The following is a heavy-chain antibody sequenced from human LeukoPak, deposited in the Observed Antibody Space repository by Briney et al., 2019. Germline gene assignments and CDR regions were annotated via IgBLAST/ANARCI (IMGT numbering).Heavy chain of an antibody. Sequence: GGSLRLSCAASGFTFSSYGMHWVRQAPGKGLEWVAVISYDGSNKYYADSVKGRFTISRDNSKNTLFLQMSSLRAEDTAVYYCARGGYSSSWYHFDYWGQGTLVTVSS. D-gene: IGHD6-13*01. CDR3: ARGGYSSSWYHFDY. CDR1: GFTFSSYG. CDR2: ISYDGSNK. V-gene: IGHV3-30*03. J-gene: IGHJ4*02.